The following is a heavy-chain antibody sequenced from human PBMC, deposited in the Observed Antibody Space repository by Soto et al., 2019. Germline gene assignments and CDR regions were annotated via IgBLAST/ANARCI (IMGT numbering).Heavy chain of an antibody. V-gene: IGHV3-49*03. CDR1: GFTFSDYT. CDR2: IRSKTSDGTT. D-gene: IGHD4-17*01. J-gene: IGHJ4*02. CDR3: TRDYVGDYAFDY. Sequence: QPGGSLRLSCTASGFTFSDYTMSWFRQAPGKGLEWVGFIRSKTSDGTTEYAASVKGRFTISRDDSKSIAYLQMNSLKTEDTAVYYCTRDYVGDYAFDYWGQGTLVTVSS.